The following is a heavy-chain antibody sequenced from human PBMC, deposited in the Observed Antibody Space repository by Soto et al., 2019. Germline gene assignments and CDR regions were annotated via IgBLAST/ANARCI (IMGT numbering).Heavy chain of an antibody. D-gene: IGHD5-12*01. J-gene: IGHJ5*02. V-gene: IGHV1-69*01. CDR1: GGTFHNHA. Sequence: QVQLVQSGAEVKKPGSSVKVSCKASGGTFHNHAINWVRQAPGQGLEWMGGIIPIFGTSNYAQKVEGRVKITSVDATRTTYVELISQRSENTAVYYCVRGNMREMATIMRDKWFHPWGQGTLVTGSS. CDR3: VRGNMREMATIMRDKWFHP. CDR2: IIPIFGTS.